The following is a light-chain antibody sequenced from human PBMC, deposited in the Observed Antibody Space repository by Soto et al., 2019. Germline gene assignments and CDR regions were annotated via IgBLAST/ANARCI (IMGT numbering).Light chain of an antibody. J-gene: IGKJ4*01. CDR1: ESVNIY. CDR3: QQRSNWRVT. CDR2: DAS. V-gene: IGKV3-11*01. Sequence: EIVLTQSPATLSLSPGERATLSCRAGESVNIYLAWYQQTPGQAPRLLIYDASNRATGIPARFSGSGSGTDFTLTISSLEPEDIAVYYCQQRSNWRVTFGGVSKV.